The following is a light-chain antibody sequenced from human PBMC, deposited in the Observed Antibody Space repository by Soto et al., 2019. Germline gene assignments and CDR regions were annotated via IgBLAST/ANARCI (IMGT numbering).Light chain of an antibody. CDR3: RKYGRSPGRT. J-gene: IGKJ1*01. CDR2: AAS. CDR1: QSVSSDF. V-gene: IGKV3-20*01. Sequence: EIVLTQSPGTLSLSPGERATLSCRASQSVSSDFLAWYQQKPGQAPRLLIYAASSRASSIPARFCGSGSETKFTLTISRLEHEDFAADYCRKYGRSPGRTFGQGTKVEIK.